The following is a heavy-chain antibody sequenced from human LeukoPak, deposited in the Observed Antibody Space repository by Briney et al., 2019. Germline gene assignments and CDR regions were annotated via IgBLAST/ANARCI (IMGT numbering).Heavy chain of an antibody. Sequence: SETLSLTCTVSGGSISSSTYYWGWIRQPPGKGLEWIGTIYYSGSTYYNPSLKSRVTISVDTSKNQFSLKLSSVTAADTAVYYCARDGIVGATCAFDIWGQGTMVTVSS. J-gene: IGHJ3*02. V-gene: IGHV4-39*07. CDR1: GGSISSSTYY. CDR3: ARDGIVGATCAFDI. D-gene: IGHD1-26*01. CDR2: IYYSGST.